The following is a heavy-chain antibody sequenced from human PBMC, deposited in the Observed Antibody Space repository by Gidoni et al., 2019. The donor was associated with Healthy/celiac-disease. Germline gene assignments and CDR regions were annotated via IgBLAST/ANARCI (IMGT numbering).Heavy chain of an antibody. Sequence: SSYGMHWVRQAPGKGLEWVAVIWYDGSNKYYADSVKGRFTISRDNSKNTLYLQMNSLRAEDTAVYYCAGTLAAETSNWFDPWGQGTLVTVS. CDR1: SSYG. J-gene: IGHJ5*02. CDR2: IWYDGSNK. CDR3: AGTLAAETSNWFDP. V-gene: IGHV3-33*01. D-gene: IGHD6-13*01.